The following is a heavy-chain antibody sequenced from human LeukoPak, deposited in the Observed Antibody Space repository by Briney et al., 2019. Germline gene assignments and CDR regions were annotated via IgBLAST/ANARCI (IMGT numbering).Heavy chain of an antibody. J-gene: IGHJ5*02. CDR1: GGSFSGYY. CDR3: ARDFLGYCSTTSCNLGFDP. Sequence: PSEILSLTCAVYGGSFSGYYWSWIRQPPGKGLEWIGYMYYSGSTYYNPSLKSRATISVDTSKNQLSLKMRSVTAADTAIYYCARDFLGYCSTTSCNLGFDPWGQGTLVTVSS. CDR2: MYYSGST. D-gene: IGHD2-2*01. V-gene: IGHV4-34*09.